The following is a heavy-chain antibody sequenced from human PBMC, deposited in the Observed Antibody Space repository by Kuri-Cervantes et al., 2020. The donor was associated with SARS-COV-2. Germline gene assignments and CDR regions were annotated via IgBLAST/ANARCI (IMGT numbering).Heavy chain of an antibody. J-gene: IGHJ3*02. V-gene: IGHV3-74*01. Sequence: LSLTCAASGFTFSSYWMHWVRQAPGKGLVWVSRINSDGSSTSYADSVKGRFTISRDNAKNTLYLQMNSLRAEDTAVYYCAKDIKSQLPHDAFDIWGQGTMVTVSS. CDR3: AKDIKSQLPHDAFDI. CDR2: INSDGSST. CDR1: GFTFSSYW. D-gene: IGHD2-2*01.